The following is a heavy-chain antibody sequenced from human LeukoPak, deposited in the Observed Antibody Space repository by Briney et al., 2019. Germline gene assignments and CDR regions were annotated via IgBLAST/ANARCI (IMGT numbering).Heavy chain of an antibody. D-gene: IGHD3-10*01. Sequence: PGGSLRLSCAASGFTFSGSAMHWVRQASGKGLEWVGRIRSKANSYATAYAASVEGRVTISRDDSKNTAYLQMNSLKTEDTAVYYCTRHNRYSGVFDYWGQGTLVTVSS. J-gene: IGHJ4*02. CDR2: IRSKANSYAT. CDR3: TRHNRYSGVFDY. CDR1: GFTFSGSA. V-gene: IGHV3-73*01.